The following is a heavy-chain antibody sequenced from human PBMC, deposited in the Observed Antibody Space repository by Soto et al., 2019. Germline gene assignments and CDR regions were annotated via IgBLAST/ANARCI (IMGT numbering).Heavy chain of an antibody. CDR3: ARVERGTATTVVDAFDI. CDR2: MSNSGGT. V-gene: IGHV4-34*01. D-gene: IGHD1-1*01. CDR1: GVSVSSSSNYY. J-gene: IGHJ3*02. Sequence: QVQLQQWGAGLLKPSETLSLTCAVYGVSVSSSSNYYWSWIRQPPGKGRECIGEMSNSGGTNFNPSLKSRVTISVDTSNNQFSLKMSSVPAADTALYYCARVERGTATTVVDAFDIWGPGTMVTVSS.